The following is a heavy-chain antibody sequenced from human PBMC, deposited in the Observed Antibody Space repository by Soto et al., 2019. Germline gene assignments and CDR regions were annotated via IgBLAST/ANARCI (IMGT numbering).Heavy chain of an antibody. V-gene: IGHV3-23*01. CDR2: SSGSGASL. Sequence: EVQLLESGGNLVQPGGSLRLSCAASGFTFSSYVMSWVRLASGKGLEWVSTSSGSGASLYDADSVKGRFTSARDNSTNTVYLQMNRLRAEDTAVYYCAKDGLGTCTGGTCYGTDYWGQGTLVTVSS. D-gene: IGHD2-15*01. CDR1: GFTFSSYV. CDR3: AKDGLGTCTGGTCYGTDY. J-gene: IGHJ4*01.